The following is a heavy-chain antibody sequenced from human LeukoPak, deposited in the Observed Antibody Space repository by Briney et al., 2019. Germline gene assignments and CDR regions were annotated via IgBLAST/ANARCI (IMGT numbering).Heavy chain of an antibody. CDR3: ASPYNINWNH. V-gene: IGHV3-43*02. Sequence: PGGSLRLSCVASGFTFDDYAMHWVRQAPGQGLEWVSLISEDGTSTYYADSVKGRFTVSRDNSKDSLYLQMNSLRTEDTALYYCASPYNINWNHWGQGTLVTVSS. CDR1: GFTFDDYA. J-gene: IGHJ5*02. D-gene: IGHD1-1*01. CDR2: ISEDGTST.